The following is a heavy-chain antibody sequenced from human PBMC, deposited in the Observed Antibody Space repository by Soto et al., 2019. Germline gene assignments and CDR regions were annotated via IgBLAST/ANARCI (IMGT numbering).Heavy chain of an antibody. CDR2: FNPNSGGT. CDR3: ARVEAVAGRRGAFDI. V-gene: IGHV1-2*02. Sequence: ASVKVSCKASGYTFTGYYMHWVRQAPGQGLEWMGWFNPNSGGTNYAQKFRGRVTMTRDTSISTAYMELSRLRSDDTAVYYCARVEAVAGRRGAFDIWGQGTMVTVSS. CDR1: GYTFTGYY. D-gene: IGHD6-19*01. J-gene: IGHJ3*02.